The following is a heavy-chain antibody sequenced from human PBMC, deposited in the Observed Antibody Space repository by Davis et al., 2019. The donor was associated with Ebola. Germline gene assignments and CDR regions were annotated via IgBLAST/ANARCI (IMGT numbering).Heavy chain of an antibody. V-gene: IGHV3-33*01. Sequence: GESLKISCAASGFTFSSYGMHWVRQAPGKGLEWVAVIWYDGSNEYFADSVKGRFTISRDNAKNTLYLHMNSLTAEDTAVYYCTRHGPYYSSGLKWGQGTLVTVSS. CDR1: GFTFSSYG. J-gene: IGHJ4*02. CDR2: IWYDGSNE. CDR3: TRHGPYYSSGLK. D-gene: IGHD6-19*01.